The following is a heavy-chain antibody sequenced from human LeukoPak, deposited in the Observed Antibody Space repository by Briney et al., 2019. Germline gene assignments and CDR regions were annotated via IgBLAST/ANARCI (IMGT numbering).Heavy chain of an antibody. J-gene: IGHJ4*02. CDR3: ARVWTGYPGHF. Sequence: PSETLSLTCTVSNYSISSGYYWGWIRQPPGKGLEWIGSIYHSGSTYYNPSLKSRVTISVDTSNNQFSLSLSSATAADTAVYYCARVWTGYPGHFWGQGALVTVSS. CDR1: NYSISSGYY. D-gene: IGHD3/OR15-3a*01. V-gene: IGHV4-38-2*02. CDR2: IYHSGST.